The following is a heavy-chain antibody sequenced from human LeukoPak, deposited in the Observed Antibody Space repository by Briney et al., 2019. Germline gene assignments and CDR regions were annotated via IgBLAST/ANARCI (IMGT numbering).Heavy chain of an antibody. CDR3: ATWLAPNYYDSSGYYPDAFDI. V-gene: IGHV3-23*01. J-gene: IGHJ3*02. Sequence: GGSLRLSCAASGFTFSRYAMSWLRQAPGKGLDWISAISGSGGSTYYADSVKGRFTISRDNSKNTLYLQMNSLRAEDTAVYYCATWLAPNYYDSSGYYPDAFDIWGQGTMVTVSS. CDR1: GFTFSRYA. D-gene: IGHD3-22*01. CDR2: ISGSGGST.